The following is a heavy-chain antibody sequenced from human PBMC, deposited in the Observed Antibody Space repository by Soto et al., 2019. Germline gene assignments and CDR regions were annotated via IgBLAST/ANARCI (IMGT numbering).Heavy chain of an antibody. D-gene: IGHD1-26*01. CDR3: ARGWETVGTTTPFAY. Sequence: QVQLVQSGAEVKKPGSSVKVSCKASGGTFSNYAINWVRQAPGQGLEWMGGIIPLFGTPNYAQKFQGRVTFTAHKSTSTAYMELRSLRSDGTAVYYCARGWETVGTTTPFAYWGQGTLVPVSS. J-gene: IGHJ4*02. V-gene: IGHV1-69*06. CDR2: IIPLFGTP. CDR1: GGTFSNYA.